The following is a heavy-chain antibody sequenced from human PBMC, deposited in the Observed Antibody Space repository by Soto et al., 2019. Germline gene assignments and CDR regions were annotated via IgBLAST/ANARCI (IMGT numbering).Heavy chain of an antibody. V-gene: IGHV1-69*13. D-gene: IGHD3-22*01. CDR1: GGTFSSYA. CDR2: IIPIFGTA. Sequence: GASVKVSCKASGGTFSSYAISWVRQAPGQGLEWMGGIIPIFGTANYAQKFQGRVTITADESTSTAYMELSSLRSEDTAVYYCASPSTYYYDSSSRAEDPPWAFDYWGQGTLVTVSS. J-gene: IGHJ4*02. CDR3: ASPSTYYYDSSSRAEDPPWAFDY.